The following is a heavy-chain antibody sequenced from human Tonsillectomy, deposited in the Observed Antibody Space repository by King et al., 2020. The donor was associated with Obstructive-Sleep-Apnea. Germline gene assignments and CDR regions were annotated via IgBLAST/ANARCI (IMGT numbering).Heavy chain of an antibody. J-gene: IGHJ6*02. CDR3: ARDSSSSWYEERFNRALSPYYYYGMDV. V-gene: IGHV3-21*01. CDR1: GFTFSSYS. CDR2: ISSSSSYI. D-gene: IGHD6-13*01. Sequence: QLVQSGGGLVKPGGSLRLSCAASGFTFSSYSMNWVRQAPGKGLEWVSSISSSSSYIYYADSVKGRFTISRDNAKNSLYLQMNSLRAEDTAVYYCARDSSSSWYEERFNRALSPYYYYGMDVWGQGTTVTVSS.